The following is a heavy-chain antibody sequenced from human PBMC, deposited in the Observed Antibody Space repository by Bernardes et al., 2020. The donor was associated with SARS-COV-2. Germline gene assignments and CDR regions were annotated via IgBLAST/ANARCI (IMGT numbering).Heavy chain of an antibody. J-gene: IGHJ4*02. CDR2: IWYDGSNK. Sequence: GGPLRLSCAASGFTFSSYGMHWVRQGPGKGLEWVAVIWYDGSNKYYADSVKGRFTISRDNSKNTLYLQMNSLRVEDTAVYYCVRDGRKAVAGTFDYWGQGTLVTVSS. D-gene: IGHD6-19*01. CDR3: VRDGRKAVAGTFDY. CDR1: GFTFSSYG. V-gene: IGHV3-33*01.